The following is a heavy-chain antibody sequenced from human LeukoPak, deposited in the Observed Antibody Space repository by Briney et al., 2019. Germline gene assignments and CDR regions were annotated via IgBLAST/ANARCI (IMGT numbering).Heavy chain of an antibody. CDR3: ARTWIHEAYNWFDP. V-gene: IGHV1-46*01. CDR2: INPSGGST. Sequence: ASVKVSCKASGSTFTGYHMHWVRQAPGQGLEWMGIINPSGGSTSYAQKFQGRVTMTRDMSTSTVYMELSSLRSEDTAVYYCARTWIHEAYNWFDPWGQGTLVTVSS. D-gene: IGHD5-18*01. J-gene: IGHJ5*02. CDR1: GSTFTGYH.